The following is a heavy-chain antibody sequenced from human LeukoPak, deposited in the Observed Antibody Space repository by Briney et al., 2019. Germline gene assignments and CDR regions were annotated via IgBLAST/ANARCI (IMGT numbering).Heavy chain of an antibody. J-gene: IGHJ4*02. CDR1: GGSISSGGYY. CDR3: ARGDSSGYYYDY. D-gene: IGHD3-22*01. V-gene: IGHV4-31*03. Sequence: SETLSLTCTVSGGSISSGGYYWSWIRQHPGKGLEWIGYIYYSGSTYYNPSLKSRVTISVDTSKNQFSLKLSSVTAADAAVYYCARGDSSGYYYDYWGQGTLVTVSS. CDR2: IYYSGST.